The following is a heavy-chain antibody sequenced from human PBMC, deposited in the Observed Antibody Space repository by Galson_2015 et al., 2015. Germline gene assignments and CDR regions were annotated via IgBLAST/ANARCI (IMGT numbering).Heavy chain of an antibody. CDR2: ISGSGGRA. V-gene: IGHV3-23*01. CDR3: TRDRGWASDY. D-gene: IGHD1-26*01. J-gene: IGHJ4*02. CDR1: GFSFSSYA. Sequence: SLRLSCAASGFSFSSYAMSWVRQAPGKGLEWVSAISGSGGRAYYADSVKGRFTISRDNSKNSVYLQMNSLRAEDTAVYYCTRDRGWASDYWGQGTLVTVSS.